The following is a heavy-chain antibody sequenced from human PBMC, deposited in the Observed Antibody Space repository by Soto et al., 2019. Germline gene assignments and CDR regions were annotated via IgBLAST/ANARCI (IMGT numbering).Heavy chain of an antibody. D-gene: IGHD2-8*02. V-gene: IGHV4-34*01. Sequence: SSETLSLTCAVYGGSFSGYYWTWIRQPPGTGLEWTGEINHSGSTNYNPSLKSRVTISVDTSKNQFSLKLTSVTAADTAVYYCARDKITGLFDYWGQGTLVTVSS. CDR2: INHSGST. CDR3: ARDKITGLFDY. CDR1: GGSFSGYY. J-gene: IGHJ4*02.